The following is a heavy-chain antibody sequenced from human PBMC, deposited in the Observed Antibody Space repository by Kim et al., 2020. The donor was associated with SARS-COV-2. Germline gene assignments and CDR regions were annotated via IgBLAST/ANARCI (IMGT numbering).Heavy chain of an antibody. CDR1: GYTFTSYG. J-gene: IGHJ4*02. V-gene: IGHV1-18*04. Sequence: ASVKVSCKASGYTFTSYGISWVRQAPGQGLEWMGWISAYNGNTNYAQKLQGRVTMTTDTSTSTAYMELRSLRSDDTAVYYCARNASRGGGIVTSFDYWGQGTLVTVSS. CDR2: ISAYNGNT. CDR3: ARNASRGGGIVTSFDY. D-gene: IGHD2-15*01.